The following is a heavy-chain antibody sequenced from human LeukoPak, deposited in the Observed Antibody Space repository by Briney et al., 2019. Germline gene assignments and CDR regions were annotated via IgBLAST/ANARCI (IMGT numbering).Heavy chain of an antibody. Sequence: PSETLSLTCTVSGGSISSSSYYWGWIRQPPGKGLEWIGSIYYSGSTYYNPSLKSRVTISVDTSKNQFSLKLSSVTAADTAVYYCARAQPGGYCSGGSCYWALLGSYYYMDVWGKGTTVTVSS. CDR1: GGSISSSSYY. D-gene: IGHD2-15*01. J-gene: IGHJ6*03. CDR3: ARAQPGGYCSGGSCYWALLGSYYYMDV. V-gene: IGHV4-39*01. CDR2: IYYSGST.